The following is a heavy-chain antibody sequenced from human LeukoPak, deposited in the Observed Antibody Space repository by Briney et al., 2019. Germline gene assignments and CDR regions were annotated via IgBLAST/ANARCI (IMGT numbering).Heavy chain of an antibody. CDR2: IYHSGST. V-gene: IGHV4-38-2*02. Sequence: PSETLSLTCTVSGYSISSGYYWGWIRQPPGKGLEWIGSIYHSGSTYYNPSLKSRVTISVDTSKDQFSLKLSSVPAADTAVYYCASVVVAGDYFAYWGQGTLVTVSS. D-gene: IGHD2-15*01. CDR3: ASVVVAGDYFAY. CDR1: GYSISSGYY. J-gene: IGHJ4*02.